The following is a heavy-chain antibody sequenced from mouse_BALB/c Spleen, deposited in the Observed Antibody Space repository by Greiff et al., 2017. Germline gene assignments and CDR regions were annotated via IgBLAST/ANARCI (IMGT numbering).Heavy chain of an antibody. Sequence: QVQLQQSGPELVKPGASVKISCKASGYTFTDYYINWVKQKPGQGLEWIGWIYPGSGNTKYNEKFKGKTTLTADKSSSTAYMLLSSLTSEDSAIYFCARPPYDGYSMDYWGQGTSVTVSS. J-gene: IGHJ4*01. V-gene: IGHV1-84*01. D-gene: IGHD2-3*01. CDR2: IYPGSGNT. CDR3: ARPPYDGYSMDY. CDR1: GYTFTDYY.